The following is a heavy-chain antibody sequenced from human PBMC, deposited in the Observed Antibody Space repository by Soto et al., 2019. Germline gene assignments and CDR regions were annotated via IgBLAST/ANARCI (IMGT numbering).Heavy chain of an antibody. J-gene: IGHJ4*02. CDR3: AKWREGTMIYFDH. D-gene: IGHD3-22*01. CDR1: GFTFSDYA. CDR2: ISGGGDRT. V-gene: IGHV3-23*01. Sequence: EVQLLESGGGLVQPGGSLRLSCAASGFTFSDYAMTWARQAPGKGLEWVSAISGGGDRTYYADSVKGRFTISRDNYMNTLYLQMNSLRVEDTALYYCAKWREGTMIYFDHWGQGILVTVSS.